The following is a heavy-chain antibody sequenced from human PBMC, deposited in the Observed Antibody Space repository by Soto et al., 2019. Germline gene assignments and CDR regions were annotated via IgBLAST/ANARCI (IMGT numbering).Heavy chain of an antibody. D-gene: IGHD2-2*02. V-gene: IGHV3-33*06. CDR1: GFNFSKFG. Sequence: GGCLRLSCAVSGFNFSKFGMYWVRQAPGKGLEWVAVIWYDGSQKYYTDSVQGRFTISGDNSNNTLYLQMNSLRAEDTAVYYCAKEVWGLYTFGRPLDNWGHGTLVTVSS. J-gene: IGHJ4*01. CDR3: AKEVWGLYTFGRPLDN. CDR2: IWYDGSQK.